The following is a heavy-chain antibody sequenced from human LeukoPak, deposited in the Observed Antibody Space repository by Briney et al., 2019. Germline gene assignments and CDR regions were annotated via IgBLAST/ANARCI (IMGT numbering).Heavy chain of an antibody. Sequence: ASVKVSCKASGYTFTSYGISWVRQAPGQGLEWMGWISAYNGNTNYAQKLQGRVTMTTDTSTSTAYMELSRLRSDDTAVYYCARVYSYGYPLDYWGQGTLVTVSS. J-gene: IGHJ4*02. CDR3: ARVYSYGYPLDY. CDR1: GYTFTSYG. D-gene: IGHD5-18*01. CDR2: ISAYNGNT. V-gene: IGHV1-18*01.